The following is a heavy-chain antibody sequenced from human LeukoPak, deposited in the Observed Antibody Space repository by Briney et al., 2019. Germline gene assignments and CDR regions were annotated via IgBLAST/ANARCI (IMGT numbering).Heavy chain of an antibody. CDR3: ARSDGEEQLAFDY. Sequence: PSQTLSLTCTVSGGSISSGGYYWSWIRQPPGKGLEWIGYIYHSGSTYYNPSLKSRVTISVDRSKNQFSLKLSSVTAADTAVYYCARSDGEEQLAFDYWGQGTLVTVSS. V-gene: IGHV4-30-2*01. CDR2: IYHSGST. J-gene: IGHJ4*02. D-gene: IGHD6-6*01. CDR1: GGSISSGGYY.